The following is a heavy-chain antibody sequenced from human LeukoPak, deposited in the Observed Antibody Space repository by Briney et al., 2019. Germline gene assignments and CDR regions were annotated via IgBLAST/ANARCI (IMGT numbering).Heavy chain of an antibody. J-gene: IGHJ4*02. CDR2: INPNSGGT. D-gene: IGHD3-3*01. CDR3: ARELVERDDFPD. Sequence: ASVKVSCKASGYTFTGYYIHWVRQAPGQGLEWMGWINPNSGGTNYAQKFQGRVTMTRDTSISTAYMELSRLRSDDTAVYYWARELVERDDFPDWGQGTLVTVSS. CDR1: GYTFTGYY. V-gene: IGHV1-2*02.